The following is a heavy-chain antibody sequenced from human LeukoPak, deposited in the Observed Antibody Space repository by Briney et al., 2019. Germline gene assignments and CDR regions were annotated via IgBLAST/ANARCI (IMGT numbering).Heavy chain of an antibody. J-gene: IGHJ3*02. CDR3: ARAHSGGHDDDAFDI. CDR2: INPNSGGT. Sequence: GASVKVSCKASGYTFTGYYMHWVRQAPGQGLEWMGWINPNSGGTNYAQKFQGRVTMTRDTSISTAYMELSRLRSDDTAVYYCARAHSGGHDDDAFDIWGQGTMVTVSS. CDR1: GYTFTGYY. V-gene: IGHV1-2*02. D-gene: IGHD3-16*01.